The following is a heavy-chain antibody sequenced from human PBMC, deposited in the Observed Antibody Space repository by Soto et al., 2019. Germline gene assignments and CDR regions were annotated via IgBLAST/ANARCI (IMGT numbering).Heavy chain of an antibody. D-gene: IGHD5-18*01. CDR3: ARGSDTAMVTWFDP. CDR2: IWYDGSNK. Sequence: GGSLRLSCAASGFTFSSYGMHWVRQAPGKGLEWVAVIWYDGSNKYYADSVKGRFTISRDNSKNTLYLQMNSLRAEDTAVYYCARGSDTAMVTWFDPWGQGTLVTVSS. CDR1: GFTFSSYG. V-gene: IGHV3-33*01. J-gene: IGHJ5*02.